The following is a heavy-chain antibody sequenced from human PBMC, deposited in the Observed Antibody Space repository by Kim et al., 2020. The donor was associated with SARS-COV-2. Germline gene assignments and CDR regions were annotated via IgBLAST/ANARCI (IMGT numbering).Heavy chain of an antibody. Sequence: ASVKVSCKASGYTFTGYYMHWVRLAPGQGLEWMGWINPNSGGTNYAQKFQGRVTMTRDTSISTAYMELSRLRSDDTAVYYCARDGGYDSSGYYLYYYYGMDVWGQGTTVTVSS. CDR1: GYTFTGYY. D-gene: IGHD3-22*01. J-gene: IGHJ6*02. CDR2: INPNSGGT. CDR3: ARDGGYDSSGYYLYYYYGMDV. V-gene: IGHV1-2*02.